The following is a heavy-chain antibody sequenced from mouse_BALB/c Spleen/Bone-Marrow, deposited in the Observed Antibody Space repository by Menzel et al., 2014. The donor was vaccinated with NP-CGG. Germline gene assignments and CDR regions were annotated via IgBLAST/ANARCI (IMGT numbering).Heavy chain of an antibody. D-gene: IGHD2-4*01. J-gene: IGHJ2*01. V-gene: IGHV1S81*02. Sequence: QVQLQQSGAELVRPGASVKLSCKASGYTFTSYWMNWVKQRPGQGLEWIGEINPSNGRTNYNEKFKGKATLTADKSSNTAYMQLSSLTSEDSAVYFCARCGGLRDFDYWGRGTTLTVSS. CDR3: ARCGGLRDFDY. CDR1: GYTFTSYW. CDR2: INPSNGRT.